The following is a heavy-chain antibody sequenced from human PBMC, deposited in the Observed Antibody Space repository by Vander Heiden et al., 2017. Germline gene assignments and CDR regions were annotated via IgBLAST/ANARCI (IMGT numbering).Heavy chain of an antibody. Sequence: QVQLQQSGPGLVKPSQTLSLTCAIYGDSVHSNSAAGNGIRKAPSGGLEWLGRTYYRYKWYNDYAVSGKSRITISPDTSKNQFALQRNSVTPEDTAVDYWARAGKGESSSTSTFDYWGQGTLVTVSS. J-gene: IGHJ4*02. D-gene: IGHD6-6*01. CDR1: GDSVHSNSAA. CDR2: TYYRYKWYN. CDR3: ARAGKGESSSTSTFDY. V-gene: IGHV6-1*01.